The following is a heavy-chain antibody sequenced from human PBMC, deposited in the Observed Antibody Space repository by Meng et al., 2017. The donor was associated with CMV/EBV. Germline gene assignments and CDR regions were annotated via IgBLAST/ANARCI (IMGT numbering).Heavy chain of an antibody. J-gene: IGHJ1*01. V-gene: IGHV4-30-4*08. CDR1: GGSISSGDYY. CDR2: IYYSGST. D-gene: IGHD2-2*01. CDR3: ARDGEYQLLSPWYFQH. Sequence: SETLSLTCTVSGGSISSGDYYWSWIRQPPGKGLEWIGYIYYSGSTYYNPSLKSRVTISVDTSKNQFSLKLSSVTAADTAVYYCARDGEYQLLSPWYFQHWGQGTLVTVSS.